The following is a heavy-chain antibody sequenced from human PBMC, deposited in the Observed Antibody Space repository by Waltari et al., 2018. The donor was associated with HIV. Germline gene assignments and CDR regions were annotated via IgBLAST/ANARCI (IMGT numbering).Heavy chain of an antibody. CDR2: IYYSGST. CDR1: GGSISSSSYY. D-gene: IGHD2-21*02. CDR3: ARLAYCGGDCYSGGVDY. J-gene: IGHJ4*02. Sequence: LVKPSETLSLTCTVSGGSISSSSYYWGWIHQPPGKGLEWIGSIYYSGSTYYNPSLKSRVTISVDTSKNQFSLKLSSVTAADTAVYYCARLAYCGGDCYSGGVDYWGQGTLVTVSS. V-gene: IGHV4-39*01.